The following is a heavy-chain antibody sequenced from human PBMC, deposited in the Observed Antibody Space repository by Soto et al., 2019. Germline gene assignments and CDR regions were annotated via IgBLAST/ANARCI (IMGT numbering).Heavy chain of an antibody. Sequence: PSQTLSLTCAISGDSVSSNSAAWNWIRQSPSRGLEWLGRTYYRSKWYNEYAVSVKSRITIKPGTSKNQFSLQLNSVIPEDTAVYYGAGMQDGDLAYWGQGSLVTVSS. CDR3: AGMQDGDLAY. CDR2: TYYRSKWYN. D-gene: IGHD3-3*01. CDR1: GDSVSSNSAA. V-gene: IGHV6-1*01. J-gene: IGHJ4*02.